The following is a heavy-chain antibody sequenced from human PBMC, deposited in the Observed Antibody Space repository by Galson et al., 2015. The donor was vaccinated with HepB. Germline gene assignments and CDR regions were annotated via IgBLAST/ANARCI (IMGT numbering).Heavy chain of an antibody. D-gene: IGHD3-22*01. CDR1: YG. Sequence: YGMSWVRQAPGKGLEWVSSISSSSSYIYYADSVKGRFTISRDNAKNSLYLQMNSLRAEDTAMYYCARDLYSSGWPTLYWGQGTRVTVSS. CDR3: ARDLYSSGWPTLY. V-gene: IGHV3-21*04. J-gene: IGHJ4*02. CDR2: ISSSSSYI.